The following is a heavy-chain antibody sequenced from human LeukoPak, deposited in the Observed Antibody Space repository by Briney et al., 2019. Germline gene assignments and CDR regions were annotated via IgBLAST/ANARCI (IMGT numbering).Heavy chain of an antibody. CDR1: GFTFSSYA. J-gene: IGHJ1*01. CDR3: ARGSNPKTYNYWSGPEFQY. D-gene: IGHD3-3*01. V-gene: IGHV3-30*04. CDR2: ISYDGSNK. Sequence: PGGSLRLSCAASGFTFSSYAMHWVRQAPGKGLEWVAVISYDGSNKYYADSVKGRFTISRDNSKNTLYLQMNSLRVEDTAVYYCARGSNPKTYNYWSGPEFQYWGQGTQVTVSS.